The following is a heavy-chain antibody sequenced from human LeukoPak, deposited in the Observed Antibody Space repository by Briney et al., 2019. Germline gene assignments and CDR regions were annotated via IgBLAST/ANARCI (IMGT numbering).Heavy chain of an antibody. CDR3: AKEASEMATTHGWFDP. D-gene: IGHD5-24*01. V-gene: IGHV3-23*01. CDR2: ISSSGGRT. CDR1: GFTFSNYG. Sequence: SGGSLRLSCAASGFTFSNYGMHWVRQAPGKGLEWVSTISSSGGRTYYADSVKGRFAISRDNSKNTLYLQMTSLRAEDTAVYYCAKEASEMATTHGWFDPWGQGTLVTVSS. J-gene: IGHJ5*02.